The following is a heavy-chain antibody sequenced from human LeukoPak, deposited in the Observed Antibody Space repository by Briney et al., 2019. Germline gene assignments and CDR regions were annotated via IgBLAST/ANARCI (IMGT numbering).Heavy chain of an antibody. V-gene: IGHV4-39*01. D-gene: IGHD3-22*01. J-gene: IGHJ5*02. CDR1: GGSISSSSYY. Sequence: SETLSLTCTVSGGSISSSSYYWGWIRQPPGKGLEWIGSIYYSGSTYYNPSLKSRVTISVDTSKNQFSLKLSSVTAADTAVYYCALLKYDSSGYWWFDPWGQGTLVTVSS. CDR2: IYYSGST. CDR3: ALLKYDSSGYWWFDP.